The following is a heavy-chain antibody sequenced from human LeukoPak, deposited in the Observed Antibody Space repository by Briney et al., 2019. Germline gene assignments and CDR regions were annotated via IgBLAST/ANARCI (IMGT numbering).Heavy chain of an antibody. J-gene: IGHJ4*02. Sequence: PSQTLSLTCTVSGGSISSGGYYWSWIRQHPGKGLEWIGYIYYSGSTYYNPSLKSRVTISVDTSKNQFSLKLSSVTAADTAVYYCAKDKLATGRLFDYWGQGTLVTVSS. D-gene: IGHD1-1*01. V-gene: IGHV4-31*03. CDR1: GGSISSGGYY. CDR3: AKDKLATGRLFDY. CDR2: IYYSGST.